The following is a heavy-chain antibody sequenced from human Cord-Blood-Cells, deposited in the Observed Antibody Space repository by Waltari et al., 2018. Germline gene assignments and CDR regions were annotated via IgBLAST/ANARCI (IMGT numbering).Heavy chain of an antibody. V-gene: IGHV1-69*01. J-gene: IGHJ6*02. Sequence: QVQLVQSGAEVKKPGSSVKVSCTASVGTFSSYAISWVRQAPGQGLEWMGGIIPIFGTANYAQKFQGRVTITADESTSTAYMELSSLRSEDTAVYYCARDYDFWSGYYYYYYGMDVWGQGTTVTVSS. CDR1: VGTFSSYA. D-gene: IGHD3-3*01. CDR2: IIPIFGTA. CDR3: ARDYDFWSGYYYYYYGMDV.